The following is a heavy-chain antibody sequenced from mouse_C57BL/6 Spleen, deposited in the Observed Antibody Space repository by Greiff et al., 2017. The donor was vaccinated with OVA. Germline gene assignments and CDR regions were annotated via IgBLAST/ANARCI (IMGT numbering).Heavy chain of an antibody. V-gene: IGHV1-54*01. CDR2: INPGSGGT. D-gene: IGHD4-1*01. Sequence: VKLQESGAELVRPGTSVKVSCKASGYAFTNYLIEWVKQRPGQGLEWIGVINPGSGGTNYNEKFKGKATLTADKSSSTAYMQLSSLTSEDSAVYFCARSGLGRFAYWGQGTLVTVSA. CDR1: GYAFTNYL. J-gene: IGHJ3*01. CDR3: ARSGLGRFAY.